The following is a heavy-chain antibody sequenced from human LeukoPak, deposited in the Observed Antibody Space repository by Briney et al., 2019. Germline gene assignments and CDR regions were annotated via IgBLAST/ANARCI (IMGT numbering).Heavy chain of an antibody. CDR3: ARDKSRTYGSADAFDI. D-gene: IGHD3-10*01. CDR2: IYTSGST. V-gene: IGHV4-4*07. Sequence: PSETLSLTCTVSGFSVSSVYYWGWIRQPAGKGLEWIGRIYTSGSTNYNPSLKSRVTMSVDTSKKQFSLKLSSVTAADTAVYYCARDKSRTYGSADAFDIWGQGTMVTVSS. J-gene: IGHJ3*02. CDR1: GFSVSSVYY.